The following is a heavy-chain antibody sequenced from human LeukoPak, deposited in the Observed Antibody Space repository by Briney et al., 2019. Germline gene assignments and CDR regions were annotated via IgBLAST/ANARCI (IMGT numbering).Heavy chain of an antibody. Sequence: PSETLSLTCTVSGGSIGSGGYYWSWIRQHPGKGREWIGYMYYLGTTYYNPSLKSRVTISVDTSKNQFSLELSSVTGADTGVYYCARAVNDFWSGFSYYFDYWGQGTLVTVSS. V-gene: IGHV4-31*03. CDR3: ARAVNDFWSGFSYYFDY. D-gene: IGHD3-3*01. J-gene: IGHJ4*02. CDR1: GGSIGSGGYY. CDR2: MYYLGTT.